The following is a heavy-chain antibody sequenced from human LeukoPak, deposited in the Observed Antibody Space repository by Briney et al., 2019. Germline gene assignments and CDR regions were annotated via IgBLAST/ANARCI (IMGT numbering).Heavy chain of an antibody. CDR3: ARAGIAGGAIRKKFDY. Sequence: GGSLRLSCAASGFTFSSYPMHWVRQAPGKGLEWVAVISYDGSNKYYADSVKGRFTISRDNSKNTLYLQMNSLRAEDTAVYYCARAGIAGGAIRKKFDYWGQGTLVTVSS. D-gene: IGHD6-13*01. V-gene: IGHV3-30*04. J-gene: IGHJ4*02. CDR2: ISYDGSNK. CDR1: GFTFSSYP.